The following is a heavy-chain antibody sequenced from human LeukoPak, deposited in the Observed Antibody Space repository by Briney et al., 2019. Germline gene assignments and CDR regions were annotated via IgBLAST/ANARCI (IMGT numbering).Heavy chain of an antibody. V-gene: IGHV4-59*01. D-gene: IGHD3-3*01. CDR2: IYYSGST. J-gene: IGHJ6*02. Sequence: SETLSLTCTVSGGSISSYYWSWIRQPPGKGLEWIRYIYYSGSTNYNPSLKSRVTISVDTSKNQFSLKLSSVTAADTAVYYCARFRNYDFWSGYPTYYYYGMDVWGQGTTVTVSS. CDR3: ARFRNYDFWSGYPTYYYYGMDV. CDR1: GGSISSYY.